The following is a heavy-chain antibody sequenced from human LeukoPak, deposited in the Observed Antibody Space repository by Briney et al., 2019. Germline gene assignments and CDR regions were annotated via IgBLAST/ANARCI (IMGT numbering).Heavy chain of an antibody. CDR3: ARLRYSSGYYYWFDP. V-gene: IGHV4-39*01. Sequence: SETLSLTCTVSSGSITSSSYYWGWIRQPPGKGLEWIGTVYYSGSTYYNPSLKSRVTISVDTSKNQFSLKLSSVTAADTAVYYRARLRYSSGYYYWFDPWGQGTLVTVSS. D-gene: IGHD3-22*01. CDR1: SGSITSSSYY. CDR2: VYYSGST. J-gene: IGHJ5*02.